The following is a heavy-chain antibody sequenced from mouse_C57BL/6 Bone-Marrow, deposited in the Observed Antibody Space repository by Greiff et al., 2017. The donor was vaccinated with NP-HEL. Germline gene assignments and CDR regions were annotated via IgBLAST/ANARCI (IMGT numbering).Heavy chain of an antibody. CDR2: IWRGGST. D-gene: IGHD1-1*01. V-gene: IGHV2-5*01. Sequence: VKLQESGPGLVQPSQSLSITCTVSGFSLTSYGVHWVRQSPGKGLEWLGVIWRGGSTDYNAAFMSRLSITKDNSKSQVFFKMNSLQADDTAIYYCAKIVDYGSSIAYWGQGTLVTVSA. J-gene: IGHJ3*01. CDR1: GFSLTSYG. CDR3: AKIVDYGSSIAY.